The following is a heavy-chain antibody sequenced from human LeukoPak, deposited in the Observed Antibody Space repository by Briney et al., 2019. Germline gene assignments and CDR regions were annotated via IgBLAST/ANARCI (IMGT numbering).Heavy chain of an antibody. V-gene: IGHV3-23*01. CDR2: ISGSSITT. CDR1: GFTFSSYA. D-gene: IGHD3-10*01. CDR3: ARDVEKRSGSSYGMDV. Sequence: PGGSLRLSCAVSGFTFSSYAMHWVRQAPGKGLEWVSGISGSSITTNYADSVKGRFTISRDNSKNTLYLQMNSLRAEDTAVYYCARDVEKRSGSSYGMDVWGQGTTVTVSS. J-gene: IGHJ6*02.